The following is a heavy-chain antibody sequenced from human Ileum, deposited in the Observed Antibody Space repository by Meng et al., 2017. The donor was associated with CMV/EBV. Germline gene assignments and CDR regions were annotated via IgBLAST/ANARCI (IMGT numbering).Heavy chain of an antibody. Sequence: GESLKISCAASGFTFSSSYMYWVRQVPGKGLVWVSRVIPDGSGTGYADAVKGRFTISRDNAKNTLYLQMNSLRVEDTAVYYCAKSYYADRSGYYNAPYYGMDVWGHGTTVTVSS. J-gene: IGHJ6*02. CDR3: AKSYYADRSGYYNAPYYGMDV. CDR2: VIPDGSGT. D-gene: IGHD3-22*01. V-gene: IGHV3-74*01. CDR1: GFTFSSSY.